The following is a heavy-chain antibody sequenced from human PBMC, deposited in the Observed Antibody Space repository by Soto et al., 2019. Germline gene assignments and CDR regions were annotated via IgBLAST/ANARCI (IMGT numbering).Heavy chain of an antibody. CDR2: ISGNGEST. CDR3: ARSRIVMIVVVVPDVFDS. V-gene: IGHV3-23*01. J-gene: IGHJ4*02. D-gene: IGHD3-22*01. CDR1: GFTFSSYT. Sequence: EVQLLESGGGLVQPGGSLRLSCAASGFTFSSYTMTWVRQAPGKGPEWVSSISGNGESTKYADSVKGRFTISGDNAKNTLYLQINSLRAEDTAVSYGARSRIVMIVVVVPDVFDSWGQGALVTVSS.